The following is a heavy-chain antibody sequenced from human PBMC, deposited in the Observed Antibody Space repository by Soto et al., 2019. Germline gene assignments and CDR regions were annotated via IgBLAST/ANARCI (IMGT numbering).Heavy chain of an antibody. V-gene: IGHV3-23*01. CDR2: ISGSGGST. CDR1: GFTFSSYA. Sequence: GGSLRLSCAASGFTFSSYAMSWVRQAPGKGLEWVSAISGSGGSTYYADSVKGRFTISRDNSKNTLYLQMNSLRAEDTAVYYCAKLLRLGELSGYYYGMDVWGQGTTVTVSS. D-gene: IGHD3-16*02. CDR3: AKLLRLGELSGYYYGMDV. J-gene: IGHJ6*02.